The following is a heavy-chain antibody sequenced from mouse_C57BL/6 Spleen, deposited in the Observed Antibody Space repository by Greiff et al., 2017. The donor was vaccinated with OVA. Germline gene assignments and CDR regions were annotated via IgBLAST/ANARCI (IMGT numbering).Heavy chain of an antibody. J-gene: IGHJ4*01. CDR3: ARIYSYSGSSSPYAMDY. CDR2: IWTGGGT. V-gene: IGHV2-9-1*01. D-gene: IGHD1-1*01. Sequence: QVQLKQSGPGLVAPSQSLSITCTVSGFSLTSYAISWVRQPPGKGLEWLGVIWTGGGTNYNSALKSRLSISKDNSKSQVFLKMNSLQTDDTARYYGARIYSYSGSSSPYAMDYWGQGTAVTVSA. CDR1: GFSLTSYA.